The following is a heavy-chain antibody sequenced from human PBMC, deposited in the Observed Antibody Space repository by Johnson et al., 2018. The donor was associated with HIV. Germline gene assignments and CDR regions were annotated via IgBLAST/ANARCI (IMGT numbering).Heavy chain of an antibody. CDR1: GFTFSSYW. J-gene: IGHJ3*02. D-gene: IGHD3-10*01. CDR2: IYGGGTT. V-gene: IGHV3-66*02. Sequence: VQLVESGGGLVQPGGSLRLSCAASGFTFSSYWMSWVRQAPGKGLEWVSVIYGGGTTYYADSVKGRLLISRDNSKNTLYLQMNSLATEDPAVYYCARAGRFGELLYWYAFDIWGQGTMVTVSS. CDR3: ARAGRFGELLYWYAFDI.